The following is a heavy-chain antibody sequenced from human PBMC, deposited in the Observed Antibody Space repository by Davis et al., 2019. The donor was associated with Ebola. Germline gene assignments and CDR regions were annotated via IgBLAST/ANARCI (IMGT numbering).Heavy chain of an antibody. J-gene: IGHJ5*02. Sequence: ASVKVSCKASGYTFINYGISWVRQAPGQGLEWMGWINPYKGNTNYAQNLQGRVTMTTDTSTNTSYMELRSLRSDDTAVYYCARDHNDWFDPWGQGTLVTVSS. V-gene: IGHV1-18*01. CDR2: INPYKGNT. D-gene: IGHD1-1*01. CDR3: ARDHNDWFDP. CDR1: GYTFINYG.